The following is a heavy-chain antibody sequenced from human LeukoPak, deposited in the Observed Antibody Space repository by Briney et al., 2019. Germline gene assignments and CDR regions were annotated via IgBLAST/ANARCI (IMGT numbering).Heavy chain of an antibody. CDR3: ARETLDYGDYVGWFDP. Sequence: GASVKVSCKASGGTFSSYGVSWVRQAPGQGHEWMGGIIPIFGTSNYAQKFQGRVTITTDESTSTAYMELSSLKSEDTAVYYCARETLDYGDYVGWFDPWGQGTLVTVSS. J-gene: IGHJ5*02. V-gene: IGHV1-69*05. D-gene: IGHD4-17*01. CDR2: IIPIFGTS. CDR1: GGTFSSYG.